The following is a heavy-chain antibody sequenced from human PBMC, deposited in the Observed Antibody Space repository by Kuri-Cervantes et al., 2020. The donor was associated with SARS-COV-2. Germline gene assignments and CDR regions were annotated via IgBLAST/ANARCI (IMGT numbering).Heavy chain of an antibody. V-gene: IGHV3-30*04. CDR3: ARAEKRTIFGVVNYYYYGMDA. D-gene: IGHD3-3*01. Sequence: GESLKISCAASGFTFSSCAMHWVRLAPGKGLEWVAFISYDGSSEYYADSVRGRFTISRDNSKNTLYLQMNSLRAGDTAVYYCARAEKRTIFGVVNYYYYGMDAWGQGTTVTVSS. CDR1: GFTFSSCA. J-gene: IGHJ6*02. CDR2: ISYDGSSE.